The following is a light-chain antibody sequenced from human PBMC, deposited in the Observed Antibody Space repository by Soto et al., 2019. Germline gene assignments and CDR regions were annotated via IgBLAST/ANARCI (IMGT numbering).Light chain of an antibody. J-gene: IGKJ4*01. CDR1: QSLLYSSNNKNY. Sequence: DIVMTQSPDSLAVSLGERATINCKSNQSLLYSSNNKNYLAWHQQKSGQPPKLLIYWASTRESGVPDRFSGSGSGTDFTLTISSLQAEDVAVYYCQQYYNTPLTFGGGTKVDIK. CDR2: WAS. CDR3: QQYYNTPLT. V-gene: IGKV4-1*01.